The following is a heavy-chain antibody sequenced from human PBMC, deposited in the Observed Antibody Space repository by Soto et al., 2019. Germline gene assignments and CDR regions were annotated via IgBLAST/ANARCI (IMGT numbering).Heavy chain of an antibody. CDR1: GFTFSSYA. CDR3: AKAPGTSKGYYYYGMDV. Sequence: GSLRLSCAASGFTFSSYAMSWVRQAPGTGLDWVSAISGSGGSTYYADSVKGRFTISRDNSKNTLYLQMNSLRAEDTAVYYCAKAPGTSKGYYYYGMDVWGQGXTVTVSS. J-gene: IGHJ6*02. D-gene: IGHD6-13*01. CDR2: ISGSGGST. V-gene: IGHV3-23*01.